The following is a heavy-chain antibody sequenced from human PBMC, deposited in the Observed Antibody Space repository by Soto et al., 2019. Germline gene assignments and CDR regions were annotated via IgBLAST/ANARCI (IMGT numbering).Heavy chain of an antibody. CDR2: MNPNSGNT. CDR1: GYTVTSYD. V-gene: IGHV1-8*01. J-gene: IGHJ3*02. D-gene: IGHD3-22*01. CDR3: ARGLYYYGSSGPDDAFDI. Sequence: QVQLVQSGAEVKKPGASVKVSCKTSGYTVTSYDINWVRQATGQGLEWMGWMNPNSGNTGYAQKFQGRVTMTRNTSISTAYMELSSLRSEDTAVYYCARGLYYYGSSGPDDAFDIWGQGTMVTVSS.